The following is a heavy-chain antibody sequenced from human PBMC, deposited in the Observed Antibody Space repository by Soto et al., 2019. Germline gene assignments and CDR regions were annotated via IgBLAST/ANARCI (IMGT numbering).Heavy chain of an antibody. CDR2: ISYDGSNK. V-gene: IGHV3-30*03. CDR3: ARQGHYSSGWYSDV. D-gene: IGHD6-19*01. CDR1: GFTFSSYG. J-gene: IGHJ6*02. Sequence: GGSLRLSCAASGFTFSSYGMHWVRQAPGKGLEWVAVISYDGSNKYYADSVKGRFTISRDNSKNTLYLQMNSLRAEDTAVYYCARQGHYSSGWYSDVWGQGTTVTVSS.